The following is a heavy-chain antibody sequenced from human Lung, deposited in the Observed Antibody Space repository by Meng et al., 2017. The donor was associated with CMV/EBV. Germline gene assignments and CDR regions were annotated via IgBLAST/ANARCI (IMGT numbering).Heavy chain of an antibody. D-gene: IGHD3-16*01. CDR2: IRHDGSNK. CDR3: AKDQLLFGGPNAYFDD. Sequence: GGSLRLXCAASGFTFSSYGMHWVRKAPGKGLEWVAFIRHDGSNKYYADSVKGRFTISRDSSKNTLYLQMNSLRAEETAMYYCAKDQLLFGGPNAYFDDWGQGTLVTVSS. CDR1: GFTFSSYG. V-gene: IGHV3-30*02. J-gene: IGHJ4*02.